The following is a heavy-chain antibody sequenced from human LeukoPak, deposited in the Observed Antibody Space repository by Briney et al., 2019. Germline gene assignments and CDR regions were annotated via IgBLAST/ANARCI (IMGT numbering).Heavy chain of an antibody. D-gene: IGHD1-14*01. Sequence: KASETLSLTCTVSGGSISSSSYYWGRIRQPPARVLERIGSYYYSGNTYNDPPLKSRVNISVDTSKNLFSLKLTSVTAPDTAVYYCAGEGGGTLYYYYYYYMDVWGKGTTVTVFS. CDR2: YYYSGNT. J-gene: IGHJ6*03. CDR1: GGSISSSSYY. V-gene: IGHV4-39*01. CDR3: AGEGGGTLYYYYYYYMDV.